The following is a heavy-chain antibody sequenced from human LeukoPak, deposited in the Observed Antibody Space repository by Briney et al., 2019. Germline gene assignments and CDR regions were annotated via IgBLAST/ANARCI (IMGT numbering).Heavy chain of an antibody. J-gene: IGHJ4*02. CDR1: GFTFSSYG. CDR2: ISYDGSNK. D-gene: IGHD2-15*01. CDR3: AKDGAVEVAAGLDY. V-gene: IGHV3-30*18. Sequence: GRSLRLSCAASGFTFSSYGMHWVRQAPGKGLEGVAVISYDGSNKYYADSVKGRFTISRDNSKNTLYLQMNSLRAEDTAVYFCAKDGAVEVAAGLDYWGQGTLVTVSS.